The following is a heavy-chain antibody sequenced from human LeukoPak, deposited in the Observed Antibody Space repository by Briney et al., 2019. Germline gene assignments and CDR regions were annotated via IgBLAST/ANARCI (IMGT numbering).Heavy chain of an antibody. J-gene: IGHJ3*02. CDR1: ADSLSSHY. V-gene: IGHV4-59*11. D-gene: IGHD4-17*01. CDR2: ISYIGST. CDR3: ARDLVTVTKGFDI. Sequence: SETLSLTCAVSADSLSSHYWTWIRQPPGKGLEWIGYISYIGSTNYNPSLKSRVTISIDTSKNQFSLKLSSVTAADTAVYYCARDLVTVTKGFDIWGQGTMVSVSS.